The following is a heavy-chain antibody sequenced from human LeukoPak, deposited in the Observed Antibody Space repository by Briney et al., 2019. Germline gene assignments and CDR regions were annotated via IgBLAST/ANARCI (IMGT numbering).Heavy chain of an antibody. CDR1: GYSISSGYY. Sequence: SETLSLTCTVSGYSISSGYYWGWIRQPPGKGLEWIGSIYHSGSTYYNPSLKSRVTISVDTSKNQFSLKLSSVTAADTAVYYCARDEGSLNWFDPWGQGTLVTVSS. CDR2: IYHSGST. CDR3: ARDEGSLNWFDP. J-gene: IGHJ5*02. V-gene: IGHV4-38-2*02.